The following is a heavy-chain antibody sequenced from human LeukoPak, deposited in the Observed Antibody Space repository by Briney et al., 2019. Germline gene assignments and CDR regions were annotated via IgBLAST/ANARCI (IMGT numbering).Heavy chain of an antibody. J-gene: IGHJ3*02. CDR1: GGPFSGYY. V-gene: IGHV4-34*01. CDR3: ARGDRITMIVEGAFDI. D-gene: IGHD3-22*01. Sequence: PSETLSLTCAVYGGPFSGYYWSWIRQPPGKGLEWIGEINHSGSTNYNPSLKSRVTISVDTSKNQFSLKLSSVTAADTAVYYCARGDRITMIVEGAFDIWGQGTMVTVSS. CDR2: INHSGST.